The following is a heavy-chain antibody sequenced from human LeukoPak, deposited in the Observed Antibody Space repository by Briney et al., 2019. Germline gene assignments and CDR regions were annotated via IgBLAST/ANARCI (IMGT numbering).Heavy chain of an antibody. Sequence: ASVKVSCKASGYTFTGCYMHWVRQAPGQGLEWMGWINPNSGGTNYAQKFQGRVTMTRVTSISTAYMELSRLRSDDTAVYYCARDLTGTTSWDLDYWGQGTLVTVSS. CDR3: ARDLTGTTSWDLDY. CDR1: GYTFTGCY. D-gene: IGHD1-7*01. V-gene: IGHV1-2*02. J-gene: IGHJ4*02. CDR2: INPNSGGT.